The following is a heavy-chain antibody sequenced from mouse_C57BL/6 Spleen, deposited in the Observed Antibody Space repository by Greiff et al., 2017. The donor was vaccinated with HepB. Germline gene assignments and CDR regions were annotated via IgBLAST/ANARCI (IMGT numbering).Heavy chain of an antibody. Sequence: EVHLVESGGDLVKPGGSLKLSCAASGFTFSSYGMSWVRQTPDKRLEWVATISSGGSYTYYPDSVKGRFTISRDNAKNTLYLQMSSLKSEDTAMYYCASQTAQATLAWFAYWGQGTLVTVSA. CDR3: ASQTAQATLAWFAY. D-gene: IGHD3-2*02. V-gene: IGHV5-6*01. CDR1: GFTFSSYG. CDR2: ISSGGSYT. J-gene: IGHJ3*01.